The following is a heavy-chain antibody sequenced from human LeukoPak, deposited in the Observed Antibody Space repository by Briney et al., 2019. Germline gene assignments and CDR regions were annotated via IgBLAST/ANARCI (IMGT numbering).Heavy chain of an antibody. CDR1: GGSVGSGGYY. CDR2: IYYIRNT. J-gene: IGHJ4*02. CDR3: ARTQSQSGSYRYYFAY. D-gene: IGHD1-26*01. Sequence: KASETLSLTCTVSGGSVGSGGYYWSWIRQPPGGGLVWIGDIYYIRNTNYNPSLKSRVTMSLDPSKNQFSLKLNSVTAADTAVYYCARTQSQSGSYRYYFAYWGQGTLVTVSS. V-gene: IGHV4-61*08.